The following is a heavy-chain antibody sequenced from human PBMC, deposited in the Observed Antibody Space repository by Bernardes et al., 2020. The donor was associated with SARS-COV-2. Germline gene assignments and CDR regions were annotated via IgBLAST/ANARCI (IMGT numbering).Heavy chain of an antibody. Sequence: GGSLRLSRAASGFPFSTYSMYWVRQTPGKGLEWVSHIGPSSRDISCADSVKGRFTTSRDDAKNSLYLQMNSLTVEDTAVYYCARRLIVEDRAGLDYWGQGTLVIVSS. CDR2: IGPSSRDI. V-gene: IGHV3-21*05. CDR1: GFPFSTYS. J-gene: IGHJ4*02. CDR3: ARRLIVEDRAGLDY. D-gene: IGHD2-15*01.